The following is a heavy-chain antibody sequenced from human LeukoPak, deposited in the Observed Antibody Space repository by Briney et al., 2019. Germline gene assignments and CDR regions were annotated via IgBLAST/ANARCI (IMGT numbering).Heavy chain of an antibody. CDR3: ARQMSSGWISEDV. Sequence: PSETLSLTCAVYGGSFSGYYWSWIRQPPGKGLEWIGEINHSGGTNYNPSLKSRVTISLDTSKNHFSLKLTSVTAADTAVYYCARQMSSGWISEDVWGQGTTVTVPS. J-gene: IGHJ6*02. CDR2: INHSGGT. V-gene: IGHV4-34*01. D-gene: IGHD6-19*01. CDR1: GGSFSGYY.